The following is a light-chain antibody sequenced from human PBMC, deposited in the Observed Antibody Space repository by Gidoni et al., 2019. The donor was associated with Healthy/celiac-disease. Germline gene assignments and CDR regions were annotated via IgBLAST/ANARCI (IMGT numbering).Light chain of an antibody. V-gene: IGKV1-5*01. Sequence: DLQMTQSPSTLSASVGDRVTITCRTSQSISSWLAWYQQKPGKAPKLLIYDASSLESGVPSRFSGSGSGTEFTLTIISLQPDDFATYYCQQYNSYPLTFGGGTKVEIK. CDR2: DAS. CDR1: QSISSW. J-gene: IGKJ4*01. CDR3: QQYNSYPLT.